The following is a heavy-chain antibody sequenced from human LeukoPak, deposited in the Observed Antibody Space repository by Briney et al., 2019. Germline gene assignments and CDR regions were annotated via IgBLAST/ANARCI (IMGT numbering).Heavy chain of an antibody. CDR1: GGSISNYY. D-gene: IGHD2-15*01. V-gene: IGHV4-4*07. J-gene: IGHJ3*02. CDR2: VYTSGST. Sequence: KSSETLSLTCTVSGGSISNYYWSWIRQPAGKGLEWIGRVYTSGSTNYNPSLKSRVTMSVDTSKDQFSLKLSSVAAADTAVYYCSRAYCGGGSRYRKGGFDIWGQGTMVTVSS. CDR3: SRAYCGGGSRYRKGGFDI.